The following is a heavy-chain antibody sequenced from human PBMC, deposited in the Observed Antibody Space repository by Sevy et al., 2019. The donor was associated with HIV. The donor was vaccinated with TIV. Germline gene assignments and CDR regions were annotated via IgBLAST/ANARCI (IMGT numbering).Heavy chain of an antibody. CDR3: ARSHTHMVRGRAFDI. V-gene: IGHV4-30-4*01. J-gene: IGHJ3*02. Sequence: SENLSLTCTVSGGSISSVNYYWSWIRQPPGKGLECIGYIYYSGSTDYNPSLKSRVTISVDTSKNQFSLKLSSVTAADTAVYYCARSHTHMVRGRAFDIWGQGTVVTVSS. CDR2: IYYSGST. D-gene: IGHD3-10*01. CDR1: GGSISSVNYY.